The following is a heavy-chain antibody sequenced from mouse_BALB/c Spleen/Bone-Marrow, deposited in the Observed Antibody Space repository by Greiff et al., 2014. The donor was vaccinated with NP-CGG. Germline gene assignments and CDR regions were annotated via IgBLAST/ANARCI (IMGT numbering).Heavy chain of an antibody. CDR1: GFDFSRYW. CDR3: ARLGYYGGFAY. V-gene: IGHV4-1*02. Sequence: EVKLVESGGGLVQPGGSLKLSYAASGFDFSRYWMSWDRQAPGKGLEWIGEINPDSSTINYSPSLKDKFIISRDNAKNTLYLQMSKVRSEDTALYYCARLGYYGGFAYWGQGTLVTVSA. J-gene: IGHJ3*01. D-gene: IGHD2-3*01. CDR2: INPDSSTI.